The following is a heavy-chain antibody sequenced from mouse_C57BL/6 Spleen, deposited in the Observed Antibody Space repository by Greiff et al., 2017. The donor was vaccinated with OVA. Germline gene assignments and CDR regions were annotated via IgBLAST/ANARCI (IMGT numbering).Heavy chain of an antibody. D-gene: IGHD2-4*01. J-gene: IGHJ3*01. CDR2: IYPGSGNT. CDR1: GYTFTDYY. V-gene: IGHV1-76*01. Sequence: QVQLQQSGAELVRPGASVKLSCKASGYTFTDYYINWVKQRPGQGLEWIARIYPGSGNTYYNEKFKGKATLTAEKSSSTAYMQLSSLTSEDSAVYFCARDYYDLAWFAYWGQGTLVTVSA. CDR3: ARDYYDLAWFAY.